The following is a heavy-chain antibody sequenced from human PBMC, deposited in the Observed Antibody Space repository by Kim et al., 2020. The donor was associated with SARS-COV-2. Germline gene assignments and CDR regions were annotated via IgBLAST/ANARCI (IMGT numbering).Heavy chain of an antibody. Sequence: SETLSLTCTVSGGSISSSSYYWGWIRQPPGKGREWVGSIYYSGSTYYNPSLKSRVTISVDTSKNQSSLKLSSVTAADTAVYYCARVWVRSLWFGEPWFDPWGEGTLGTVSS. J-gene: IGHJ5*02. CDR3: ARVWVRSLWFGEPWFDP. CDR1: GGSISSSSYY. V-gene: IGHV4-39*07. CDR2: IYYSGST. D-gene: IGHD3-10*01.